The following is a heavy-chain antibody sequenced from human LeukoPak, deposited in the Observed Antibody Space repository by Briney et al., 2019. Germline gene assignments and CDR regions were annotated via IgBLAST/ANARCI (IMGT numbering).Heavy chain of an antibody. Sequence: SETLSLTCTVSGGSISSGSYYWSWIRQPAGKGLEWIGRIYTSGSTNYNPSLKSRVTISVDTSKNQFPLKLSSVTAADTAVYYCARIVSTYNWFDPWGQGTLVTVSS. J-gene: IGHJ5*02. CDR1: GGSISSGSYY. V-gene: IGHV4-61*02. D-gene: IGHD5/OR15-5a*01. CDR3: ARIVSTYNWFDP. CDR2: IYTSGST.